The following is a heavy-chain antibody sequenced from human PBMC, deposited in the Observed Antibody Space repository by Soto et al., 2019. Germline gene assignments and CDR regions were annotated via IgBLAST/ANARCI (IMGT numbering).Heavy chain of an antibody. CDR3: AKGLQPYYYYYYMDV. CDR1: GFTFSSYG. Sequence: QVQLVKSGGGVVQPGRSLRLSCAASGFTFSSYGMHWVRQAPGKGLEWVAVISYDGSNKYYADSVKGRFTISRDNSKNTLYLQMNSLRAEDTAVYYCAKGLQPYYYYYYMDVWGKGTTVTVSS. CDR2: ISYDGSNK. J-gene: IGHJ6*03. V-gene: IGHV3-30*18. D-gene: IGHD1-1*01.